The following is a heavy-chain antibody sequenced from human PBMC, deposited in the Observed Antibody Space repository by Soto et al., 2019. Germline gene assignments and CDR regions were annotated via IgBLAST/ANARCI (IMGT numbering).Heavy chain of an antibody. Sequence: GGSLRLSCAASGFTFSSYATSWVRQAPGKGLEWVSAISGRGGSTYYADSVKGRFTISRDNSKNTLYLQMNSLRAEDTAVYYCAKGPKISYYGSGSYYIPYWGQGTLVTVSS. J-gene: IGHJ4*02. V-gene: IGHV3-23*01. CDR1: GFTFSSYA. CDR2: ISGRGGST. D-gene: IGHD3-10*01. CDR3: AKGPKISYYGSGSYYIPY.